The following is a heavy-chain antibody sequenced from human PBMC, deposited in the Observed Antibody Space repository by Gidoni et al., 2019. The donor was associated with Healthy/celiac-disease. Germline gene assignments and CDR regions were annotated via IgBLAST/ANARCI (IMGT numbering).Heavy chain of an antibody. J-gene: IGHJ6*03. CDR1: GFTFSSYS. CDR3: ARGLVLVKDYYYYMDV. Sequence: EVQLVESGGGLVKPGGSLRLSCAASGFTFSSYSMNWVRQAPGKGLEWVSSISSSSSYIYYADSVKGRFTISRDNAKNSLYLQMNSLRAEDTAVYYCARGLVLVKDYYYYMDVWGKGTTVTVSS. CDR2: ISSSSSYI. V-gene: IGHV3-21*01. D-gene: IGHD2-21*01.